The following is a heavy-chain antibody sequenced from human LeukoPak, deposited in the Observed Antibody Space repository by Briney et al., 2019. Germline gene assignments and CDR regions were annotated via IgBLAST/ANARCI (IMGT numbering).Heavy chain of an antibody. CDR1: GFTVSSNY. V-gene: IGHV3-53*01. D-gene: IGHD2-21*01. CDR3: GRDLIGTAASWDC. Sequence: GGPLRLSCAASGFTVSSNYMSWVRQAPGKGLEWVSVISSGGSTYYADSVKGRFTISRDNSKNTLYLQMNSLRVEDTAVYYCGRDLIGTAASWDCWGQGTLVTVSS. CDR2: ISSGGST. J-gene: IGHJ4*02.